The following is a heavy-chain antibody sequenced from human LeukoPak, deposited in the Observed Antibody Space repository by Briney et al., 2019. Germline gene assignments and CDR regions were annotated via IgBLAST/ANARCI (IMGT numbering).Heavy chain of an antibody. CDR1: GFTFRNYA. CDR3: TKDMVTHDAFDI. CDR2: ISGSGGST. V-gene: IGHV3-23*01. Sequence: PGGSLRLSCAASGFTFRNYAMSWVRQAPGKGLEWVSAISGSGGSTYYADSVKGRFTISRDNSKNTLYLQMNSLKTEDTGVYYCTKDMVTHDAFDIWGQGTVVTVSS. D-gene: IGHD2-8*01. J-gene: IGHJ3*02.